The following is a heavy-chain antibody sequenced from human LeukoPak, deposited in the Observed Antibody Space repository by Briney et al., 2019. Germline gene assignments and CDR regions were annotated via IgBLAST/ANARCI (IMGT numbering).Heavy chain of an antibody. D-gene: IGHD3-16*02. J-gene: IGHJ6*02. CDR3: ATLPPPDRYYGMDV. Sequence: SETLSLTCTVSGGSISSYYWSWIRQPPRKGLEWIGYIYYSGSTNYNPSLKSRVTISVDTSKNQFSLKLSSVTAADTAVYYCATLPPPDRYYGMDVWGQGTTVTVPS. CDR1: GGSISSYY. V-gene: IGHV4-59*08. CDR2: IYYSGST.